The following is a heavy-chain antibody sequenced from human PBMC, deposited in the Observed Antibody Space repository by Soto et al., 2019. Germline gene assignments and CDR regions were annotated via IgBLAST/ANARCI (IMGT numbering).Heavy chain of an antibody. CDR2: IYYSGSS. CDR3: ARVEGSSYYFRHDC. D-gene: IGHD1-26*01. J-gene: IGHJ4*02. CDR1: GGSISSGSYH. Sequence: TLSLTCTVSGGSISSGSYHWSWIRQHPGKGLEWIGNIYYSGSSYYNPSLKSRATISIDTSKDQFPLRLGSVTAADTAVYYCARVEGSSYYFRHDCWGRGTLVTVS. V-gene: IGHV4-31*03.